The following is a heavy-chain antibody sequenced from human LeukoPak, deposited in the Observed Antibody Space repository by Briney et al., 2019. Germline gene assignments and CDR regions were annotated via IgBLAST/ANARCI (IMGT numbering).Heavy chain of an antibody. V-gene: IGHV1-69*06. CDR3: ARALPSSSWYYGFDY. CDR1: GGTFSSYA. D-gene: IGHD6-13*01. CDR2: IIPIFGTA. J-gene: IGHJ4*02. Sequence: SVKVSCKASGGTFSSYAISWVRQAPGQGLEWMGGIIPIFGTANYAQKFQGRVTITADKSTSTAYMELSSLRSEDTAVYYCARALPSSSWYYGFDYWGQGTLVTVSS.